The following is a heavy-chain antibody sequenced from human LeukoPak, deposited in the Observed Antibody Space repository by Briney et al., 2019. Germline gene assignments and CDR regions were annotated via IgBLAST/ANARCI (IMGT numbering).Heavy chain of an antibody. CDR3: SRGPVTPIQNWFDP. V-gene: IGHV1-2*06. CDR1: GYTFACYY. D-gene: IGHD4-17*01. J-gene: IGHJ5*02. Sequence: ASVKVSCKASGYTFACYYLHWVRQAPGQGLEWMGRINPNSGATNYAQKFQVRVTMTTDMSISTAYMEVRRLKSDDTAVYYCSRGPVTPIQNWFDPWGRGTLVTVPS. CDR2: INPNSGAT.